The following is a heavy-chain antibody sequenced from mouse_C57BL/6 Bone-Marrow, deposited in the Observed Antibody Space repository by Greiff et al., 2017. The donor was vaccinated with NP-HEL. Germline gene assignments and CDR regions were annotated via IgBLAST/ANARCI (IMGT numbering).Heavy chain of an antibody. CDR3: TRGGYHYYAMDY. Sequence: LVESGAELVRPGASVTLSCKASGYTFTDYEMHWVKQTPVHGLEWIGAIDPETGGTAYNQKFKGKAILTADKSSSTAYMELRSLTSEDSAVYYCTRGGYHYYAMDYWGQGTSVTVSS. CDR2: IDPETGGT. D-gene: IGHD2-2*01. CDR1: GYTFTDYE. V-gene: IGHV1-15*01. J-gene: IGHJ4*01.